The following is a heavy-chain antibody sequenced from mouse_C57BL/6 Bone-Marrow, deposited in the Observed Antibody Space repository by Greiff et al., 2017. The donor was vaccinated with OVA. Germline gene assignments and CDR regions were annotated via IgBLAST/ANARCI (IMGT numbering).Heavy chain of an antibody. J-gene: IGHJ2*01. CDR1: GFTFSSYA. V-gene: IGHV5-4*01. CDR3: ARDPFTTVVGDY. Sequence: EVQVVESGGGLVKPGGSLKLSCAASGFTFSSYAMSWVRQTPEKRLEWVATISDGGSYTYYPDNVKGRFTISRDNAKNNLYLQMSHLKSEDTAMYYCARDPFTTVVGDYWGQGTTLTVSS. CDR2: ISDGGSYT. D-gene: IGHD1-1*01.